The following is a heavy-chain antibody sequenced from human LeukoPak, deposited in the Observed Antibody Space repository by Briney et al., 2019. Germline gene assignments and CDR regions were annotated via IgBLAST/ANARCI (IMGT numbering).Heavy chain of an antibody. J-gene: IGHJ3*02. CDR2: IYYSGST. Sequence: SETLSLTCTVSGGSISSYYWSWIRQPPGKGLEWIGYIYYSGSTNYNPSLKSRVTISVDTSKNQFSLKLSSVTAADTAVYYCAEGVDCSSTSCYAFDIWGQGTMVTVSS. CDR3: AEGVDCSSTSCYAFDI. V-gene: IGHV4-59*12. D-gene: IGHD2-2*01. CDR1: GGSISSYY.